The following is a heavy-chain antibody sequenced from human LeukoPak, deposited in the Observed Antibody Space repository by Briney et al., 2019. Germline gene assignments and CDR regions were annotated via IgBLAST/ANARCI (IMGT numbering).Heavy chain of an antibody. CDR1: GCSFSDYS. V-gene: IGHV1-2*02. Sequence: ASVKVSCKXSGCSFSDYSMHWVRQAPGQGLEWMGWINPNSGGTNYAQKFQGRVTMTRDTSISTAYMELSRLRSDDTAVYYCASIGGANDYWGQGTLVTVSS. CDR2: INPNSGGT. D-gene: IGHD3-16*01. J-gene: IGHJ4*02. CDR3: ASIGGANDY.